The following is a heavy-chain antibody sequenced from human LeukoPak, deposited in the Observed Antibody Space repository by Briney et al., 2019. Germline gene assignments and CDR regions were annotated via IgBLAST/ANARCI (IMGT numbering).Heavy chain of an antibody. D-gene: IGHD1-26*01. J-gene: IGHJ4*02. CDR1: GFRFTSYW. Sequence: GESLKISCKGSGFRFTSYWIGWVRQMPGKGLEWMGIIDPGDSDTRYSPSFQGQVTISVDKPISTAYLQWNSLKASDTAMYYCARQVGAHPFDYWGQGTLVTVSS. CDR2: IDPGDSDT. CDR3: ARQVGAHPFDY. V-gene: IGHV5-51*01.